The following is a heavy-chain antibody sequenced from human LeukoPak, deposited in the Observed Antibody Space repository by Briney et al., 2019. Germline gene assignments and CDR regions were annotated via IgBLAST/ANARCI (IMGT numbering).Heavy chain of an antibody. CDR1: GFTFSSYA. CDR2: ISGSGGST. Sequence: PGGSLRLSCAASGFTFSSYAMSWVRQAPGKGLEGVSAISGSGGSTYYADSVKGRFTISRDNSKNTLYLQMNSLRAEDTAVYYCAKDRLGYSYGIGFDYWGQGTLVTVSS. D-gene: IGHD5-18*01. V-gene: IGHV3-23*01. J-gene: IGHJ4*02. CDR3: AKDRLGYSYGIGFDY.